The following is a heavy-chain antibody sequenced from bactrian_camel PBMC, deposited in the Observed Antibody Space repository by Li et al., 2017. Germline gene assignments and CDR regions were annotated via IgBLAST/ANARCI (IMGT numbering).Heavy chain of an antibody. CDR3: AVYDAYEGRCSFREDFYDY. V-gene: IGHV3S54*01. CDR2: IWAGGVHT. J-gene: IGHJ4*01. CDR1: RYMYDNGC. Sequence: HVQLVESGGGSVQAGGSLRLSCAASRYMYDNGCMGWFRQAPGKEREGVAAIWAGGVHTFYADSVKGRFTISLDVANNTLFLQLNSLKTEDTAMYHCAVYDAYEGRCSFREDFYDYWGPGTQVTVS. D-gene: IGHD4*01.